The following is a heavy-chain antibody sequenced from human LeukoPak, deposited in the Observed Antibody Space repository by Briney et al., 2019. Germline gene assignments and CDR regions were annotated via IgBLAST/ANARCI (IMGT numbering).Heavy chain of an antibody. CDR3: ARLWFGDLTGWFDP. V-gene: IGHV4-39*07. J-gene: IGHJ5*02. D-gene: IGHD3-10*01. Sequence: SETLSLTCTVSGGSINSDAHYRGWIRQPPGKGLESIGSIFYSGSTYNNPSLKSRVTISVDTSKNQFSLKLSSVTAADTAVYYCARLWFGDLTGWFDPWGQGTLVTVSS. CDR2: IFYSGST. CDR1: GGSINSDAHY.